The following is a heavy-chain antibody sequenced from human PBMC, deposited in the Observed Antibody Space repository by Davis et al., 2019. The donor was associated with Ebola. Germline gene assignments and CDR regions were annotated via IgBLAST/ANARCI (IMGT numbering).Heavy chain of an antibody. CDR3: ARDRVYIGQLESMDV. D-gene: IGHD6-6*01. J-gene: IGHJ6*02. CDR2: INPNSGGT. Sequence: AASVKVSCKASGYTFNGYYLHWVRQAPGQGLEWKGWINPNSGGTNYAQKLQGRVTMTTDTSTSTAYMELRSLRSDDTAVYYCARDRVYIGQLESMDVWGQGTTVTVSS. V-gene: IGHV1-2*02. CDR1: GYTFNGYY.